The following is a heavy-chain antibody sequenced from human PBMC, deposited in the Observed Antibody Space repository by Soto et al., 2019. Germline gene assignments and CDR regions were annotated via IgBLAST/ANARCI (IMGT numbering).Heavy chain of an antibody. CDR2: ISYDGYNA. Sequence: GGSLRLSCAASGFDFSTHVVHWVRQAPGQGLEGVAVISYDGYNAYYADSVKGRFTISKDNSRNTLFLQMDNLRSDDTAVYFCARDGGFSYGFDYYFDYWGQGTLVTVSS. D-gene: IGHD5-18*01. V-gene: IGHV3-30-3*01. CDR3: ARDGGFSYGFDYYFDY. CDR1: GFDFSTHV. J-gene: IGHJ4*02.